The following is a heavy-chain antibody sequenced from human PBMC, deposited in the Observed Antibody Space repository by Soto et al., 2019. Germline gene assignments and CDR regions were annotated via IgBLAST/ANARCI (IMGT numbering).Heavy chain of an antibody. CDR2: IYRSENT. D-gene: IGHD5-18*01. Sequence: SETLSLTCSVSGGSISSYYWSWIRQPPGKTLEWIGYIYRSENTNYNPSLKSRVTISADTSKNQFSLKLSSVTAADTAMYYCARDNKLNGYSYGLDFRGQGALVTVS. V-gene: IGHV4-59*01. J-gene: IGHJ4*02. CDR1: GGSISSYY. CDR3: ARDNKLNGYSYGLDF.